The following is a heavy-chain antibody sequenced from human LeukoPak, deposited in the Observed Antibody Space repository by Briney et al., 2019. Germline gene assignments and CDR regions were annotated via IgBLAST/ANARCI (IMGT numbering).Heavy chain of an antibody. CDR2: IYSGGST. Sequence: GGSLRLSCAAFGFTVSSNYMSWVRQAPGKGLEWVSVIYSGGSTYYADSVKGRFTISRDNSKNTLYLQMNSLRAEDTAVYYCANARSITIFGVTTYDAFDIWGQGTMVTVSS. D-gene: IGHD3-3*01. V-gene: IGHV3-53*01. J-gene: IGHJ3*02. CDR1: GFTVSSNY. CDR3: ANARSITIFGVTTYDAFDI.